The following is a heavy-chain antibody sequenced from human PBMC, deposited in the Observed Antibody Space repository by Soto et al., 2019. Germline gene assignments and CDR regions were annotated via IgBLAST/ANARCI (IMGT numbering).Heavy chain of an antibody. Sequence: EVQLLESGGCVVQPGGSLRLSCAASGFALSTYTMNWVRQAPGKGREWVSSIIGSSGATDYADSVRGRFTISRDISAKSVFLQMDGLRVEDTAVYYCAKDKRPDGAWDMDYWGQGTLVTVSS. CDR3: AKDKRPDGAWDMDY. V-gene: IGHV3-23*01. J-gene: IGHJ4*02. CDR2: IIGSSGAT. CDR1: GFALSTYT. D-gene: IGHD1-1*01.